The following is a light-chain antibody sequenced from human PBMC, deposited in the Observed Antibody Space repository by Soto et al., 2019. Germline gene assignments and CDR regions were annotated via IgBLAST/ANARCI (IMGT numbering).Light chain of an antibody. CDR2: EVS. CDR1: SSDVGVYNY. J-gene: IGLJ1*01. Sequence: QSVLTQPASVSGSPGQSITISCTGTSSDVGVYNYVSWYQQHPGKAPKLMIYEVSNRPSGVSNRFSGSKSGNTASLTISGLQAEDEADYYCSSYTSSSTLKVFGTGTKLTVL. CDR3: SSYTSSSTLKV. V-gene: IGLV2-14*01.